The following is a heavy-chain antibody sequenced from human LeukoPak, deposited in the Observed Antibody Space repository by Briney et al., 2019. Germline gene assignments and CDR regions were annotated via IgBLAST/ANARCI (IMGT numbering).Heavy chain of an antibody. CDR2: IIPILGIA. D-gene: IGHD5-18*01. J-gene: IGHJ4*02. CDR3: ASNNVDTAMVFDY. V-gene: IGHV1-69*04. CDR1: GGTFSSYA. Sequence: SVNVSCKASGGTFSSYAISWVRQAPGQGLEWMGRIIPILGIANYAQKFQGRVTITADKSTSTAYMELSSLRSEDTAVYYCASNNVDTAMVFDYWGQGTLVTVSS.